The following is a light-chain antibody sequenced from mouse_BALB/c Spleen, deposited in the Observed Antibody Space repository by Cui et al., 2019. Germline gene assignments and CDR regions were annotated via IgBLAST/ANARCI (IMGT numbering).Light chain of an antibody. V-gene: IGKV4-55*01. J-gene: IGKJ1*01. CDR3: QQWNSYPSTWT. CDR2: DTT. Sequence: QIVLTQSPAIMSASSGENVTMTCRASSSVSYMYWYQQKPRSAPRLLIYDTTNLASGVPVRFSGSGSGTSYSLTIRRMEAEDAATYYCQQWNSYPSTWTFGGGTKLEIK. CDR1: SSVSY.